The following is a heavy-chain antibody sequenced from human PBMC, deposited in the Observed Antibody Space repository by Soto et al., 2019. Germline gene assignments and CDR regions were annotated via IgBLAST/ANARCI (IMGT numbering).Heavy chain of an antibody. CDR2: ITKSGYM. CDR3: ARGGQYDSRGYYHPFDY. J-gene: IGHJ4*02. CDR1: GFTFSDYS. Sequence: PGGSLRLSCVVTGFTFSDYSMNGVGHAPGKGLEWVSSITKSGYMSYADSMKGRFTISRDNAKNSLYLQMSSLSAEDTAVYYCARGGQYDSRGYYHPFDYWGQGTLVTVSS. D-gene: IGHD3-22*01. V-gene: IGHV3-21*06.